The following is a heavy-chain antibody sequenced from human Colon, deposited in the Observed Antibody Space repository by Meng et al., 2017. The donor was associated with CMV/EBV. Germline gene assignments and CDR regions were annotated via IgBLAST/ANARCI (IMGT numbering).Heavy chain of an antibody. J-gene: IGHJ4*02. CDR1: GFTISDRR. CDR2: VTRDTMI. D-gene: IGHD1-14*01. CDR3: VSGITGRPESEY. Sequence: GESLKISCEVSGFTISDRRMSWIRQAPGEGLEWIIYVTRDTMIYSADSVRGRFTISRDNAKNSMYLQLNSLRAEDTAVYYCVSGITGRPESEYWGQGTLVTVSS. V-gene: IGHV3-11*01.